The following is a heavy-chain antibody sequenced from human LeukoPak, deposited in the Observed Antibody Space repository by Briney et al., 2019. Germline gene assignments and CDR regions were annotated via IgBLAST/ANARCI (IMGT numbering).Heavy chain of an antibody. CDR1: GYSFISYY. D-gene: IGHD2-15*01. CDR2: INPSGGFT. J-gene: IGHJ3*01. V-gene: IGHV1-46*01. Sequence: ASVKVSCKASGYSFISYYVQWVRQAPGQGLEWMGVINPSGGFTKYAQKFQGRINMTRDTSTSTVYMELSSLRSDDTAVYYCARDKKVEAGNVFDFWGHGTMVTVSS. CDR3: ARDKKVEAGNVFDF.